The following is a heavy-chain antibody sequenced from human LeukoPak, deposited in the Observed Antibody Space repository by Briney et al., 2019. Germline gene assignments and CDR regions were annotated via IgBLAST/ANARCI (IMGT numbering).Heavy chain of an antibody. CDR2: ISGSGGST. CDR1: GFTFSSYA. Sequence: GGSLRLSCAASGFTFSSYAMSWVRQAPGKGLEWVSAISGSGGSTYYADSVKGRFTISRDNSKNTLYLQMNSLRAEDTAVYYCARDTRRGDYGMDVWGQGTTVTVSS. V-gene: IGHV3-23*01. J-gene: IGHJ6*02. CDR3: ARDTRRGDYGMDV. D-gene: IGHD3-16*01.